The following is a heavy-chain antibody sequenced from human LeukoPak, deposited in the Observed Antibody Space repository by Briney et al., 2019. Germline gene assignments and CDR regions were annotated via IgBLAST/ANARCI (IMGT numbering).Heavy chain of an antibody. Sequence: GGSLRLSCAASEFTFSSHTMNWVRQAPGKGLEWVSSISSSSSYIYYADSMKGRFTISRDNAKNSLYLQMNSLRAEDTAVYFCARGIYTSSPRNPKNFFDYWDQGTLVTVS. CDR3: ARGIYTSSPRNPKNFFDY. V-gene: IGHV3-21*01. CDR1: EFTFSSHT. D-gene: IGHD2-2*02. CDR2: ISSSSSYI. J-gene: IGHJ4*02.